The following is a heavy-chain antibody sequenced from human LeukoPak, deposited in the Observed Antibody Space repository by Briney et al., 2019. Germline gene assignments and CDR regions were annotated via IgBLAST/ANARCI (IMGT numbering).Heavy chain of an antibody. J-gene: IGHJ4*02. V-gene: IGHV4-61*02. CDR2: IYTSGST. CDR1: GGSINSDSYY. Sequence: PSETLSLTCIVPGGSINSDSYYWSWIRQPAGKGLEWIGRIYTSGSTNYNPSLKSRVTMSVDTSKNQFSLKLSSVTAADTAVYYCARDQRWLGTFDYWGQGTLVTVSS. D-gene: IGHD6-19*01. CDR3: ARDQRWLGTFDY.